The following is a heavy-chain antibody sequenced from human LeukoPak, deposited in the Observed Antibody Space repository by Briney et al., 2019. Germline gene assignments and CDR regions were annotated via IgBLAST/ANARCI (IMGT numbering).Heavy chain of an antibody. V-gene: IGHV3-53*01. CDR3: ARDHPDYYYYGMDV. Sequence: ETLSLTCAVYGGSFSGYYWSWVRQAPGKGLEWVSVIYSGGSTYYADSVKGRFTISRDNSKNTLYLQMNSLRAEDTAVYYCARDHPDYYYYGMDVWGQGTTVTVSS. J-gene: IGHJ6*02. CDR1: GGSFSGYY. CDR2: IYSGGST.